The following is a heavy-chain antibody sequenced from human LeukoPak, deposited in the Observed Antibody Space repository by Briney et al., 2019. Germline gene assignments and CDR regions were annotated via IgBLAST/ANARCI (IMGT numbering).Heavy chain of an antibody. Sequence: GRSLRLSCAASGFTFSSYAMHWVHQAPGKGLEWVAVISYDGSNKYYADSVKGRFTISRDNSKNTLYLQMNSLRAEDTAVYYCARDGRYDYVWGSYRSAFYYFDYWGQGTLVTVSS. CDR1: GFTFSSYA. D-gene: IGHD3-16*02. J-gene: IGHJ4*02. CDR2: ISYDGSNK. CDR3: ARDGRYDYVWGSYRSAFYYFDY. V-gene: IGHV3-30*04.